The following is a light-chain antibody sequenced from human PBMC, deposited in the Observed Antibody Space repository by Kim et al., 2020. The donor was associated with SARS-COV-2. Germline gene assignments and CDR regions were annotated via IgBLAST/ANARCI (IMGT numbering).Light chain of an antibody. CDR2: LNSDGSH. CDR3: QTWGTGIRV. J-gene: IGLJ3*02. CDR1: SGHSSYA. V-gene: IGLV4-69*01. Sequence: ASGKLTCTLSSGHSSYALAWHQQQPEKGPRYLMKLNSDGSHSKGDGIPDRFSGSSSGAERYLTISSLQSEDEADYYCQTWGTGIRVFGGGTKLTVL.